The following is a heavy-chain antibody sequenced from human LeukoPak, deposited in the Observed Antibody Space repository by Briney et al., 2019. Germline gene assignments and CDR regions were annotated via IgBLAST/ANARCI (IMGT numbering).Heavy chain of an antibody. CDR1: GGSFSGYY. D-gene: IGHD6-13*01. CDR3: ARTKYSSSWYKGYYGMDV. V-gene: IGHV4-34*01. J-gene: IGHJ6*02. CDR2: INHSGST. Sequence: SETLSLTCAVYGGSFSGYYWSWIRQPPGKGLEWIGEINHSGSTNYNPSLKSRVTISVDTSKNQFSLKLSSVTAADTAVYYCARTKYSSSWYKGYYGMDVWGQGTLVTVS.